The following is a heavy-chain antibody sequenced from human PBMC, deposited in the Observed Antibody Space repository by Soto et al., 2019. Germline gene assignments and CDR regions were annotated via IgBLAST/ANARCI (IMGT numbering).Heavy chain of an antibody. CDR3: ARWNYGMDV. CDR2: IDPSDSYT. CDR1: GNSFTNYW. V-gene: IGHV5-10-1*01. Sequence: PGESLKISCKGSGNSFTNYWISWVGQMPGRGLEWMGRIDPSDSYTNYSPSFQGHVSISADKSISTAYLQWSSLKASDTAMYFCARWNYGMDVWGQGTTVTVSS. J-gene: IGHJ6*02.